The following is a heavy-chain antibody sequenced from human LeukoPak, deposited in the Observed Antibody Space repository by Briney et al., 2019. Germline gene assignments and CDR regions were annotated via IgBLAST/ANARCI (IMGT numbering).Heavy chain of an antibody. J-gene: IGHJ4*02. V-gene: IGHV3-23*01. CDR3: AKIYFYYDSGGYLHY. Sequence: PGGSLRLSCAASGFTFSNYAMSWVRQAPGKGLEWVSGVSGSGGSTYYADSVKGRFTISRDNSENTLYLQMNSLRADDTAVYYCAKIYFYYDSGGYLHYWGQGALVTVSS. D-gene: IGHD3-22*01. CDR1: GFTFSNYA. CDR2: VSGSGGST.